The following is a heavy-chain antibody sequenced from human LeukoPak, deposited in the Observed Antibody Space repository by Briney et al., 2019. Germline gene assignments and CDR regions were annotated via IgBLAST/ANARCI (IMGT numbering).Heavy chain of an antibody. CDR1: GVSISSSSYY. CDR2: IYYSGST. J-gene: IGHJ4*02. Sequence: SETLSLTCTVSGVSISSSSYYWGWIRQPPGKGLEWIGSIYYSGSTYYNPSLKSRVTITVDTSKNQFSLKLSSVTAADTAVYYCARGRRSGKYSRSYLNYWGQGTLVTVSS. CDR3: ARGRRSGKYSRSYLNY. D-gene: IGHD1-26*01. V-gene: IGHV4-39*07.